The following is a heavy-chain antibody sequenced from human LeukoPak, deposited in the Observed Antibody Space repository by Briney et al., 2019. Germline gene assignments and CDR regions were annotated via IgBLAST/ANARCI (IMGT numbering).Heavy chain of an antibody. CDR3: ARGTPDFWSGYYKGEFDY. D-gene: IGHD3-3*01. CDR2: IYYSGST. CDR1: GGSISSGGYY. Sequence: SETLSLICTVSGGSISSGGYYWSWIRQHPGKGLEWIGYIYYSGSTYYNPSLKSRVTISVDTSKNQFSLKLSSVTAADTAVYYCARGTPDFWSGYYKGEFDYWGQGTLVTVS. J-gene: IGHJ4*02. V-gene: IGHV4-31*03.